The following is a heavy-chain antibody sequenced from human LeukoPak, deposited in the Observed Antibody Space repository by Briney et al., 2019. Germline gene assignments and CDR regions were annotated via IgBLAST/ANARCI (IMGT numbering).Heavy chain of an antibody. CDR2: ISGSGGST. CDR3: AKGFDYAVWYYFDY. CDR1: GFTFSSYA. J-gene: IGHJ4*02. V-gene: IGHV3-23*01. Sequence: GGSLRLSCAASGFTFSSYAMSWVREAPGKGLEWVSAISGSGGSTYYADSVKGRFTISRDNSKNTLYLQMNSLRAEDTAVYYCAKGFDYAVWYYFDYWGQGTLVTVSS. D-gene: IGHD4-17*01.